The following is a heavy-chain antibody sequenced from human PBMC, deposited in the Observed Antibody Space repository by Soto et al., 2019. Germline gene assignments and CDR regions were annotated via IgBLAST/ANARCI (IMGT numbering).Heavy chain of an antibody. CDR1: GFTFSSYS. V-gene: IGHV3-21*01. CDR2: ISSSSSYI. Sequence: EVQLVESGGGLVKPGGSLRLSCAASGFTFSSYSMNWVRQAPGKGLEWVSSISSSSSYIYYADSVKGRFTISRDNAKNSLYLQMNSLRAEDTAVYYCAGGYYQTYHYYGMDVWGQGTTVTVSS. CDR3: AGGYYQTYHYYGMDV. J-gene: IGHJ6*02. D-gene: IGHD2-15*01.